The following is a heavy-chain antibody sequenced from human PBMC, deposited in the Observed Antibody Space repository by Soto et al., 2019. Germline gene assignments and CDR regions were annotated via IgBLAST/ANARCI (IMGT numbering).Heavy chain of an antibody. CDR1: GYTFTSYD. V-gene: IGHV1-8*01. Sequence: QVQLVQSGAEVKKPGASVKVSCKASGYTFTSYDINWVRQATGQGLEWMGWMNPNSGNTGYAQKFQGRVTMTRNTSIRTAYMELRSPRSEDTAVYYCARGLEVPKRFYYYLYGMDVWGLGITVTVSS. CDR2: MNPNSGNT. CDR3: ARGLEVPKRFYYYLYGMDV. D-gene: IGHD1-1*01. J-gene: IGHJ6*02.